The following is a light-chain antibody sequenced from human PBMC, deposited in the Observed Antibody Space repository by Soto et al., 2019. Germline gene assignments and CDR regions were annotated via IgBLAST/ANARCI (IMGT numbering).Light chain of an antibody. CDR2: EVS. CDR3: SSYTSTTSFV. J-gene: IGLJ3*02. CDR1: NSDVGGYNY. Sequence: QSVLTQPASVSGSPGQSITISCTGTNSDVGGYNYVSWYQQHPGKAPKLMIYEVSNRPSGVSDRFSGSKSGNTASLTISGLQAEDEADYYCSSYTSTTSFVFGGGTKLTVL. V-gene: IGLV2-14*01.